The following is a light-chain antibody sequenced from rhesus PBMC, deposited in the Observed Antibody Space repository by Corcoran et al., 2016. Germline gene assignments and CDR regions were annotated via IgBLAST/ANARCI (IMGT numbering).Light chain of an antibody. CDR3: SSYASSGTFI. CDR1: SRDIGGYNR. CDR2: EVS. J-gene: IGLJ1*01. Sequence: QAAPTQSPSMSGSPGQSVTISCTGTSRDIGGYNRVSWFQQHPGKAPKLMIYEVSKRPSGVSDRFSGSKSANTASLTISGLQTEDGADYSCSSYASSGTFIFGSGTRLTVL. V-gene: IGLV2-13*03.